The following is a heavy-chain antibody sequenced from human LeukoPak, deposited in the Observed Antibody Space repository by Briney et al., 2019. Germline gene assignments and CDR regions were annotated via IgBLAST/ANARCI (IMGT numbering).Heavy chain of an antibody. CDR2: ISSSSSYI. J-gene: IGHJ4*02. Sequence: GGSLRLSCAASGFTFSSYSMNWVRQAPGKGLEWVSSISSSSSYIYYTDSVKGRFTISRDNAKNSLYLQMNSLRAEDTAVYYCAREHSSSLSRRYYFDYWGQGTLVTVSS. CDR1: GFTFSSYS. CDR3: AREHSSSLSRRYYFDY. D-gene: IGHD6-6*01. V-gene: IGHV3-21*01.